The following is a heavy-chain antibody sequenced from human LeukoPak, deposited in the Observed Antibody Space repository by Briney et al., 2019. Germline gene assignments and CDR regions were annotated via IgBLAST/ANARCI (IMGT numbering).Heavy chain of an antibody. Sequence: PSETLSLTCTVSGGSISSYYWTWIRQPAGQGLEWIGRLHTTGGTNYNPSFKSRLSISGDTSKSQFSLQLSSVTAADTAVYYCARHSIVAGTEYAFDIWGQGTMVTVSS. CDR3: ARHSIVAGTEYAFDI. V-gene: IGHV4-4*07. CDR1: GGSISSYY. CDR2: LHTTGGT. D-gene: IGHD6-19*01. J-gene: IGHJ3*02.